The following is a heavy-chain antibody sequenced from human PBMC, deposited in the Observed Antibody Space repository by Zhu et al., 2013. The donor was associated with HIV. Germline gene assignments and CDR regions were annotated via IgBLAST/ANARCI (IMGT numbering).Heavy chain of an antibody. D-gene: IGHD2-21*01. V-gene: IGHV4-38-2*02. CDR2: VRHSGTA. Sequence: QVQLQESGPGLVKPSETLSLTCTVSGYFIGSGYYWGWIRQPPGKGLEWVGSVRHSGTASYDPSFNSRATISLDTSRNQFSLTLTSVTATDTAVYFCARVSCGSDCFADPADVFDFWGQGTKVTVSS. CDR3: ARVSCGSDCFADPADVFDF. J-gene: IGHJ3*01. CDR1: GYFIGSGYY.